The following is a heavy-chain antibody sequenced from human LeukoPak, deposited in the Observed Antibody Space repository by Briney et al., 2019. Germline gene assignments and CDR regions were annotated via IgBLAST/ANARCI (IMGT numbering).Heavy chain of an antibody. CDR1: GYTFTSYG. J-gene: IGHJ4*02. D-gene: IGHD5-24*01. V-gene: IGHV1-46*01. CDR2: VNPSGGNT. Sequence: ASVKVSCKASGYTFTSYGISWVRQAPGQGLEWMGIVNPSGGNTSYAQKFQGRVTMTRDMSTSTVYMELSSLRSEDTAVYYCARELGRRDGYNDWGQGTLVTVSS. CDR3: ARELGRRDGYND.